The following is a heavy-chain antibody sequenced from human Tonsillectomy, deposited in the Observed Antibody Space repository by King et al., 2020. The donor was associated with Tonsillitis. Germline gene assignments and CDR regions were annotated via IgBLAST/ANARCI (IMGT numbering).Heavy chain of an antibody. Sequence: VQLVQSGAEVKKPGASVKVSCKASGHTFTSYYMHWVRQAPGQGLEWMGLINPGGGSTTFAQKFQGRVTMTRNTSTSTVYMELSSLRSDDTAVYYCARVLRSYGDYGANYFDYWGQGTLVTVSS. J-gene: IGHJ4*02. CDR3: ARVLRSYGDYGANYFDY. CDR2: INPGGGST. V-gene: IGHV1-46*01. D-gene: IGHD4-17*01. CDR1: GHTFTSYY.